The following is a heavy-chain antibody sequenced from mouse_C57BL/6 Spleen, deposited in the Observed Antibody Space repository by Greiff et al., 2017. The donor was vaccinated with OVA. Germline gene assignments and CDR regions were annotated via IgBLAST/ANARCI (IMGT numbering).Heavy chain of an antibody. D-gene: IGHD1-3*01. J-gene: IGHJ4*01. CDR2: INPNNGGT. V-gene: IGHV1-26*01. Sequence: VQLQQSGPELVKPGASVKISCKASGYTFTDYYMNWVKQSHGKSLEWIGDINPNNGGTSYNQKFKGKATLTVDKSSSTAYMELRSLTSEDSAVYYCASPSGILYYYAMDYWGQGTSVTVSS. CDR3: ASPSGILYYYAMDY. CDR1: GYTFTDYY.